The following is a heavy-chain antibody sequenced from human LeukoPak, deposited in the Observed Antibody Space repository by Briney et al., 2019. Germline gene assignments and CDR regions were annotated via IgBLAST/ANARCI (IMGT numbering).Heavy chain of an antibody. Sequence: PSETLSLTCTVSGGSISSSSYYWGWIRQPPGKGLEWIGSIYYSGSTYYNPSLKSRVTISVDTSKNQFSLKLSSVTAADTAVYYCARLGGSGPPFWGQGTLVTVSS. CDR2: IYYSGST. V-gene: IGHV4-39*01. D-gene: IGHD2-15*01. J-gene: IGHJ4*02. CDR1: GGSISSSSYY. CDR3: ARLGGSGPPF.